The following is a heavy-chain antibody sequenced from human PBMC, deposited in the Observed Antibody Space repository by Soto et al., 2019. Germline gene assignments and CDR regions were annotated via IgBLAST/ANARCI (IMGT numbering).Heavy chain of an antibody. J-gene: IGHJ6*02. CDR3: AKDALAVAGNAGYYYGMDV. Sequence: DVQLVESGGGLVQPGRSLRLSCAASGFTFDDYAMHWVRQAPGKGLEWVSGISWNSGRIGYADSVKGRFTISRDNAKKSLYLQMNSLRAEDTALYYCAKDALAVAGNAGYYYGMDVWGQGTTVTVSS. V-gene: IGHV3-9*01. D-gene: IGHD6-19*01. CDR1: GFTFDDYA. CDR2: ISWNSGRI.